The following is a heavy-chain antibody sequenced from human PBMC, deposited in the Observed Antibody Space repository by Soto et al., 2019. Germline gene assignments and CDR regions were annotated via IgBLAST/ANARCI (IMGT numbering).Heavy chain of an antibody. V-gene: IGHV3-30*18. D-gene: IGHD4-4*01. CDR3: AKGVTADFYYYGMDV. CDR1: GFTFSSYG. Sequence: QVQLVESGGGVVQPGRSLRLSCAASGFTFSSYGMHWVRQAPGKGLEGVAVISYDGSNKYYADSVKGRFTISRDNSKNTLYLQMNSLRAEDTAVYYCAKGVTADFYYYGMDVWGQGTTVTVSS. J-gene: IGHJ6*02. CDR2: ISYDGSNK.